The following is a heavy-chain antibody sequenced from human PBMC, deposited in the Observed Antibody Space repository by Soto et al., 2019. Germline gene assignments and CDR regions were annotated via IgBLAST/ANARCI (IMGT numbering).Heavy chain of an antibody. CDR1: GFTFSSYG. Sequence: GGSLRLSCAASGFTFSSYGMHWVRQAPGKGLEWVAVISYDGSNKYYADSVKGRFTISRDNSKNTLYLQMNSLRAEDTAVYYCAKDYYDSSGYYPHDFGGQGTMVTVSS. D-gene: IGHD3-22*01. J-gene: IGHJ3*01. CDR2: ISYDGSNK. CDR3: AKDYYDSSGYYPHDF. V-gene: IGHV3-30*18.